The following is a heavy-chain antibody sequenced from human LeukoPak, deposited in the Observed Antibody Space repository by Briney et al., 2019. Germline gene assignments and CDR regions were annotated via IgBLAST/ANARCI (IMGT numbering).Heavy chain of an antibody. Sequence: ASVNVSCKASGYTFTSYGISWVRQAPGQGLEGMGWISAYNGNTTYAQRLQGRVTMTTDTSTSTAYMELRSLRSDDTAVYYCARDSVGITMIVVVGMDVWGQGTTVTVSS. CDR2: ISAYNGNT. CDR1: GYTFTSYG. V-gene: IGHV1-18*01. J-gene: IGHJ6*02. CDR3: ARDSVGITMIVVVGMDV. D-gene: IGHD3-22*01.